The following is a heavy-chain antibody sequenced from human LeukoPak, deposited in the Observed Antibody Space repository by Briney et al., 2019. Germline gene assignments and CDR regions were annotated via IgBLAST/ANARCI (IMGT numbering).Heavy chain of an antibody. CDR1: GGSVSSYY. J-gene: IGHJ4*02. V-gene: IGHV4-4*07. CDR2: IYISGST. CDR3: ARDYGDYPLDY. Sequence: SGTLSLTCTVSGGSVSSYYWSWIRQPAGKGLEWIGRIYISGSTNYNPSLKSRVTMSLDTSKNQFSLNLSSVTAADTAVYYCARDYGDYPLDYWGQGTLVTVSS. D-gene: IGHD4-17*01.